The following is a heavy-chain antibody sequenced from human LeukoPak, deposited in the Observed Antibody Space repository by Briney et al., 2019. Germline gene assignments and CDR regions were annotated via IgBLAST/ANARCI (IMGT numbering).Heavy chain of an antibody. CDR3: AKEGPYSRGYQPLDY. D-gene: IGHD3-22*01. CDR2: ISKDSAFI. V-gene: IGHV3-9*01. Sequence: GGSLRLSCAASGFTFDDYAMHWVRQAQGKGPEWVSGISKDSAFIGYPGSVKGRFTISRDNAKNSLYLQMNSLRSEDTALYYCAKEGPYSRGYQPLDYWGQGTLVTVSS. CDR1: GFTFDDYA. J-gene: IGHJ4*02.